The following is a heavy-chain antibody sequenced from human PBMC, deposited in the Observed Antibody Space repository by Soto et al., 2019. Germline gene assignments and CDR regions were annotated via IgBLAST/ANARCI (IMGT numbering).Heavy chain of an antibody. Sequence: EVQLVESGGGLVQPGGSLRLSCAASGFTVSSNYMSWVRQAPGKGLEWVSVIYSGGSTYYADSVKGRFTISRHNSKNTLYLQMNSLRAEDKPVYYCASLATVVDGMYYFDFWGQGTLVTVSS. V-gene: IGHV3-53*04. J-gene: IGHJ4*02. CDR3: ASLATVVDGMYYFDF. CDR1: GFTVSSNY. CDR2: IYSGGST. D-gene: IGHD2-15*01.